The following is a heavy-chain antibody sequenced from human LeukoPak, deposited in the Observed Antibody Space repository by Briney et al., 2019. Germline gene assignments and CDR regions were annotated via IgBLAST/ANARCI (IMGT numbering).Heavy chain of an antibody. Sequence: GRSLRLSCAASGFTFDDYAMHWVRQAPGKGLEWVSGISWNSGSIGYADSVKGRFTISRDNAKNSLYLQMNSLRAEDMALYYCAKGFRGYSSGWYGGVDAFDIWGQGTMVTVSS. D-gene: IGHD6-19*01. CDR2: ISWNSGSI. CDR1: GFTFDDYA. CDR3: AKGFRGYSSGWYGGVDAFDI. V-gene: IGHV3-9*03. J-gene: IGHJ3*02.